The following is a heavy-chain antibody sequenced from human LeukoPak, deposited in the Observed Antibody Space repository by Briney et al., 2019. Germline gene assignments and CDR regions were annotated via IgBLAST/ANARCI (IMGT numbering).Heavy chain of an antibody. J-gene: IGHJ6*02. D-gene: IGHD3-16*01. V-gene: IGHV3-23*01. CDR2: ISGGGVTT. CDR3: ARNQQLGGHSYYYYGMDV. Sequence: GGSLRLSCVGSGFTSIAYALTWARQAPGKGLEWVSGISGGGVTTYYADSVKGRFTISRDNPKNTLYLQMNSLRADDTAIYYCARNQQLGGHSYYYYGMDVWGQGTTVTVSS. CDR1: GFTSIAYA.